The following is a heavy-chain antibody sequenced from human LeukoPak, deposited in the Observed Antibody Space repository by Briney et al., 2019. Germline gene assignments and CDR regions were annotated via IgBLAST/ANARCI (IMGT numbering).Heavy chain of an antibody. D-gene: IGHD2-8*01. CDR1: GGSISSGSYY. J-gene: IGHJ6*03. Sequence: PSETLSLTCTVSGGSISSGSYYWSWIRQPAGKGLEWIGRIYTSGSTNYNPSLKSRVTISVDTSKNQFSLKLSSVTAADTAVYYCAREGFGTNGVYYYYYYMDVWGKGTTVTVSS. V-gene: IGHV4-61*02. CDR2: IYTSGST. CDR3: AREGFGTNGVYYYYYYMDV.